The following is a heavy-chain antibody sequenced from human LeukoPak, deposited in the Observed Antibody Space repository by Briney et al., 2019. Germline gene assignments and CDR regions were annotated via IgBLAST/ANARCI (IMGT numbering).Heavy chain of an antibody. V-gene: IGHV3-7*01. CDR2: IKQDGSEK. J-gene: IGHJ3*02. CDR3: ARDLAHSSGWYPEGAFDI. D-gene: IGHD6-19*01. Sequence: GGSLRPSCAASGFTFSSYWMSWVRQAPGKGLEWVANIKQDGSEKYYVDSVKGRFTISRDNAKNSLYLQMNSLRAEDTAVYYCARDLAHSSGWYPEGAFDIWGQGTMVTVSS. CDR1: GFTFSSYW.